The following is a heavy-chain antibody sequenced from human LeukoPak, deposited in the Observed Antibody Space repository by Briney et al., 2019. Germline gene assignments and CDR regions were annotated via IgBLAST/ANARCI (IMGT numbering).Heavy chain of an antibody. CDR1: GYTFTSYG. CDR2: ISAYNGNT. V-gene: IGHV1-18*01. CDR3: ARPQDYDDSSGYPH. Sequence: ASVKVSCKASGYTFTSYGISWVRQAPGQGLEWMGWISAYNGNTNYAQKLQGRVTMTTDTSTSTAYMELRSLRSDDTAVYYCARPQDYDDSSGYPHWGQGTLVTVSS. D-gene: IGHD3-22*01. J-gene: IGHJ4*02.